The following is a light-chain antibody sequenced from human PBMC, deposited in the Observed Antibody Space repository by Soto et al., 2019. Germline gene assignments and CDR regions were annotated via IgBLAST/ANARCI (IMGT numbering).Light chain of an antibody. V-gene: IGKV3-20*01. Sequence: EIVLTQSPGTPSLSPGERATLSCRGSQSISSSSLAWYQQKTGQAPRLLIYGASSRATGVPARFSGSGSGTDFTLTISRLEPEDFAVYYCQQYGSSPPITFGQGTRLEIK. CDR1: QSISSSS. CDR3: QQYGSSPPIT. CDR2: GAS. J-gene: IGKJ5*01.